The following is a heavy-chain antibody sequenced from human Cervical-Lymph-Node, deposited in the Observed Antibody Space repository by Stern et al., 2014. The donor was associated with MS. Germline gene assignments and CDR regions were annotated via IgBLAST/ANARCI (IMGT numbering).Heavy chain of an antibody. CDR2: IMPILGTS. CDR3: ARHLGSHESGWFDP. J-gene: IGHJ5*02. V-gene: IGHV1-69*01. Sequence: QMQLVQSGAEVKKPGSSVKVSCQASGGTLISYPISWVRQAPGQGLEWLGGIMPILGTSNYAHKFQGRVTIPADESTTTIYMELRSLKSEDTAVYYCARHLGSHESGWFDPWGQGTLVTVSS. D-gene: IGHD1-26*01. CDR1: GGTLISYP.